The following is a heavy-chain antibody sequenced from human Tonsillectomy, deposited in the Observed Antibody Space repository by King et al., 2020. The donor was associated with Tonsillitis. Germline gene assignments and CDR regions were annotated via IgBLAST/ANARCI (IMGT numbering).Heavy chain of an antibody. CDR2: IYHSGST. Sequence: QLQESGPGLVKPSETLSLTCTVSGYSISSGYYWGWIRQPPGKGLEWIGSIYHSGSTYYNPSLKSRVTISVDTSKNKFSLKLSSVTAADTAVYYCATVPTYWGQGTLVTVSS. J-gene: IGHJ4*02. V-gene: IGHV4-38-2*02. CDR1: GYSISSGYY. D-gene: IGHD2-2*01. CDR3: ATVPTY.